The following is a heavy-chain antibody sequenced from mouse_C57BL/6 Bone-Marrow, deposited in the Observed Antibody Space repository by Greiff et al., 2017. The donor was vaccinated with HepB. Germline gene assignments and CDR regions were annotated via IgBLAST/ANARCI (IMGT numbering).Heavy chain of an antibody. V-gene: IGHV2-9-1*01. CDR3: ARLLLYYYGSSHWYFDV. Sequence: QVQLKESGPGLVAPSQSLSITCTVSGFSLTSYAISWVRQPPGKGLEWLGVIWTGGGTNYNSALKSRLSISKDNSKSHVFLKMNSLQTDDTARYYCARLLLYYYGSSHWYFDVWGTGTTVTVSS. CDR1: GFSLTSYA. J-gene: IGHJ1*03. D-gene: IGHD1-1*01. CDR2: IWTGGGT.